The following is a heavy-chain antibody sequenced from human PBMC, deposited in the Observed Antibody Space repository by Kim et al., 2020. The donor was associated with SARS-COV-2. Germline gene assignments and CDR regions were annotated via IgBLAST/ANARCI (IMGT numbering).Heavy chain of an antibody. V-gene: IGHV3-23*01. D-gene: IGHD6-19*01. CDR3: AKGNGSGWFPDAFDI. Sequence: DSVKGRFTISRDNSKNTLYLQMNSLRAEDTAVYYCAKGNGSGWFPDAFDIWGQGTMVTVSS. J-gene: IGHJ3*02.